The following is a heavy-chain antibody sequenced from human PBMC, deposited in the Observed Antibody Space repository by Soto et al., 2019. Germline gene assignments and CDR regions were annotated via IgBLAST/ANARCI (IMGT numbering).Heavy chain of an antibody. Sequence: PGGSLRLSCAASGFTFSIFSMSWVRQAPGKGLEWISYVNAAANDIYYTDSVRGRFTISRDNAKNSLYLQMNSLGDDDTAVYYCVRDRMWEQWLGPHDAFEIWGQGTMVTVSS. V-gene: IGHV3-48*02. D-gene: IGHD6-19*01. J-gene: IGHJ3*02. CDR2: VNAAANDI. CDR3: VRDRMWEQWLGPHDAFEI. CDR1: GFTFSIFS.